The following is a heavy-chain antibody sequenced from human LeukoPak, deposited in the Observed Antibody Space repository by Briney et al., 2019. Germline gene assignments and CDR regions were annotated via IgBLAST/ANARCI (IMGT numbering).Heavy chain of an antibody. CDR3: ARGMDIVVVPAAQVYYYYYMGV. D-gene: IGHD2-2*03. Sequence: GGSLRLSCAASGFTFSSYGMHWVRQAPGKGLEWVAFIRYDGSNKYYADSVKGRFTISRDNSKNTLYLQMNSLRAEDTAVYYCARGMDIVVVPAAQVYYYYYMGVWGKGTTVTVSS. CDR1: GFTFSSYG. V-gene: IGHV3-30*02. CDR2: IRYDGSNK. J-gene: IGHJ6*03.